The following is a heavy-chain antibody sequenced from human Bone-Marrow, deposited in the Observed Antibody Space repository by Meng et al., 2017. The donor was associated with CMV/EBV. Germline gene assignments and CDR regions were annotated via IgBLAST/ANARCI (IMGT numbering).Heavy chain of an antibody. CDR3: ASEIGIAAHRPVEWLVLQYYCYGMDV. J-gene: IGHJ6*02. D-gene: IGHD6-19*01. V-gene: IGHV1-2*02. CDR2: INPNSGGT. Sequence: ASVKVSCKASGYTFTGYYMHWVRQAPGQGLEWMGWINPNSGGTNYAQKFQGRVTMTRDTSISTAYMELSRLRSDDTAVYYCASEIGIAAHRPVEWLVLQYYCYGMDVWGQGTTVTVSS. CDR1: GYTFTGYY.